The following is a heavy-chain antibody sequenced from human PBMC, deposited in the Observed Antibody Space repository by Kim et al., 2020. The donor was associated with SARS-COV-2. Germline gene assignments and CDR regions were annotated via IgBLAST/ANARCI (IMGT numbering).Heavy chain of an antibody. CDR2: IFYSGTT. J-gene: IGHJ4*02. Sequence: SETLSLTCTVSGDSISISGYYWGWIRQPTGKGLEWIGSIFYSGTTYYNPSLKSRVTISVDTSKNHFSLMLTSVTATDAAVYYCARAASSWYRFDYWGQGTLVTVSS. V-gene: IGHV4-39*02. CDR3: ARAASSWYRFDY. D-gene: IGHD6-13*01. CDR1: GDSISISGYY.